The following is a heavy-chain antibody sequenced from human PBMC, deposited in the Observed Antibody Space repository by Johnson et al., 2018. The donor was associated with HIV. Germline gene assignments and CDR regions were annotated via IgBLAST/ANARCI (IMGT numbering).Heavy chain of an antibody. CDR1: GFIFSSYD. J-gene: IGHJ3*02. CDR2: IDTAGDT. Sequence: VQLVESGGGLVQPGGSLRLSCAASGFIFSSYDLHWVRQSTGKGLEWVSAIDTAGDTYYPGSVKGRFTISRENAKNSFYLQMNSLRAGDTAVYYCARATTYDFGSGWPLFAFDIWGQGTMVTVSS. CDR3: ARATTYDFGSGWPLFAFDI. D-gene: IGHD3-10*01. V-gene: IGHV3-13*01.